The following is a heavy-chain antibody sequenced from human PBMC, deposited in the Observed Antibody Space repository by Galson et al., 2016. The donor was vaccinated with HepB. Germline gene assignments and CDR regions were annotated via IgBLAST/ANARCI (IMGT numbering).Heavy chain of an antibody. CDR2: IYPDDSDT. J-gene: IGHJ5*02. D-gene: IGHD2-15*01. CDR1: GYSFTSYW. CDR3: ARVYCSGGRCYSHKQSGFLNWFDP. V-gene: IGHV5-51*01. Sequence: QSGAEVKEPGESLKISCKGSGYSFTSYWIGWVRQMPGKGLEWMGIIYPDDSDTRYSPSFQGQVTISADKSISTAYLQWSSLKASDTAMYYCARVYCSGGRCYSHKQSGFLNWFDPWGQGTLVTVSS.